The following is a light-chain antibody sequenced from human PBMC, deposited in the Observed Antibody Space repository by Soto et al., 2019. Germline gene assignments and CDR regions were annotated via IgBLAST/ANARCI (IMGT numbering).Light chain of an antibody. CDR3: QQYYASPWT. V-gene: IGKV4-1*01. J-gene: IGKJ1*01. Sequence: DIVMTQSPDSLAVSLGERATINCKSSQSVLFSSNNKNYLAWYQQKPGQPPKLLIYWASTRDSGVPDRFSGSGSGTDFTLTISSLQAEDVAVYYCQQYYASPWTFGQGTKVEI. CDR1: QSVLFSSNNKNY. CDR2: WAS.